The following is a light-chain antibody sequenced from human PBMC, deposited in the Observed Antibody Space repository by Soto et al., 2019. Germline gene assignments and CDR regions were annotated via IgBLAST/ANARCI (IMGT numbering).Light chain of an antibody. CDR1: SSDVGGYKL. J-gene: IGLJ3*02. V-gene: IGLV2-11*01. Sequence: QSALTQPRSVSGSPGQSVTISCTGTSSDVGGYKLVSWYQQHPGKAPKLMIYDVSERPSGVPDRFSASKSGNTASLTISGLQADDEADYYCCSYAGSYTWVFGGGTKLTVL. CDR3: CSYAGSYTWV. CDR2: DVS.